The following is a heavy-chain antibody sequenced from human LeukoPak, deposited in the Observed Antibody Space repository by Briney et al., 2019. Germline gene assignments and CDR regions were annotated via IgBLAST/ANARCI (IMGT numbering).Heavy chain of an antibody. V-gene: IGHV4-59*08. Sequence: ETLSLTCTVSGGSISSYYWSWIRQPPGKGLEWIGYIYYSGSTNYNPSLKSRGTISVDTSKHQFSLQLSSVTAPDTAVYYCARQQQELLWFGELSNWFDPWGQGTLVTVSS. CDR3: ARQQQELLWFGELSNWFDP. CDR2: IYYSGST. CDR1: GGSISSYY. J-gene: IGHJ5*02. D-gene: IGHD3-10*01.